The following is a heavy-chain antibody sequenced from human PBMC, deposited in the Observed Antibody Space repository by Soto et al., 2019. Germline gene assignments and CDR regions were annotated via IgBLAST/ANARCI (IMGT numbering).Heavy chain of an antibody. J-gene: IGHJ5*02. CDR1: GGSISSYY. CDR2: IYHSGST. CDR3: ASRSSYDILTGYYNGWFDP. V-gene: IGHV4-4*02. D-gene: IGHD3-9*01. Sequence: PSETLSLTCTVSGGSISSYYWSWVRQPPGKGLEWIGEIYHSGSTNYNPSLKSRVTISVDKPKNQFSLKLSSVTAADTAVYYCASRSSYDILTGYYNGWFDPWGQGTLVTVSS.